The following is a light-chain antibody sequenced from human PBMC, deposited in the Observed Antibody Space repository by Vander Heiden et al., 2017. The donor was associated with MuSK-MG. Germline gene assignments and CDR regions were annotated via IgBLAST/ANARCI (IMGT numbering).Light chain of an antibody. CDR3: QQDDNLPLT. CDR2: DAS. Sequence: DIRMTQSPSSLSASVGDRVTITCQASQDISNYLNWYQQKPGKAPRLLIYDASNLDRGVPSRFSGGGYGTDFTFTISSLQPEDVATYYCQQDDNLPLTFGGGTNVEIK. J-gene: IGKJ4*01. V-gene: IGKV1-33*01. CDR1: QDISNY.